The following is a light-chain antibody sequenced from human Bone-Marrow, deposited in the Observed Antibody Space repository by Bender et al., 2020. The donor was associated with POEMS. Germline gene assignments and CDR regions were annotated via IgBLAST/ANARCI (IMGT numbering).Light chain of an antibody. J-gene: IGLJ3*02. CDR3: SAWDGILHGWV. Sequence: QSVLTQPPSASGTPGQRVTLSCSGSSSNIGGNAVNWWQQLPGTAPKLLIYGDEQPPSGGPDPFSGSKAGTSASLAISGLPSEDEADYFCSAWDGILHGWVFGRGTELTVL. CDR2: GDE. V-gene: IGLV1-44*01. CDR1: SSNIGGNA.